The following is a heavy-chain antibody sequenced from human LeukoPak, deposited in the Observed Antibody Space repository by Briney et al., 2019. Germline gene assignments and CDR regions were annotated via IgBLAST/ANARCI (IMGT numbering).Heavy chain of an antibody. CDR1: GFTFSSYS. V-gene: IGHV3-21*01. J-gene: IGHJ4*02. CDR3: ARAVGYCSSTSCYSDYSDY. D-gene: IGHD2-2*01. CDR2: ISSSSSYI. Sequence: PGGSLRLSCAASGFTFSSYSMNWVRQAPGKGLEWVSSISSSSSYIYYADSVKGRFTISRDNAKNSLYLQMNSLRAEDTAVYYCARAVGYCSSTSCYSDYSDYWGQGTLVTVSS.